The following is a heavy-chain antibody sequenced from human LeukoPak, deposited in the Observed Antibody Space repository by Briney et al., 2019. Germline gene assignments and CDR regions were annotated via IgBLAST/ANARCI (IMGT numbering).Heavy chain of an antibody. CDR2: IYPGDSDT. V-gene: IGHV5-51*01. Sequence: GESLKISCKGSGYSFTSYCIGWVRQMPGKGLELMGIIYPGDSDTRYSQSFHGQVTITADNSISTAYLQWSSLKASDSAMYYCARRQGYSYGYPFDYWGQGTLVTVSS. J-gene: IGHJ4*02. CDR3: ARRQGYSYGYPFDY. D-gene: IGHD5-18*01. CDR1: GYSFTSYC.